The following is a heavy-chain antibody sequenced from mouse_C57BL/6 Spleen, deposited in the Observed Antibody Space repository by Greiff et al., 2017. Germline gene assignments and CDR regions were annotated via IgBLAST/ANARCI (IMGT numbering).Heavy chain of an antibody. CDR1: GFTFSDYG. Sequence: EVMLVESGGGLVQPGGSLKLSCAASGFTFSDYGMAWVRQAPRQGPEWVAFISNLAYSIYYADTVTGRFTISRENAENTLYLEMSSLRSEDTAMYYCAKGDTTASFAYWGQGTLVTVSA. CDR2: ISNLAYSI. J-gene: IGHJ3*01. CDR3: AKGDTTASFAY. V-gene: IGHV5-15*01. D-gene: IGHD1-1*01.